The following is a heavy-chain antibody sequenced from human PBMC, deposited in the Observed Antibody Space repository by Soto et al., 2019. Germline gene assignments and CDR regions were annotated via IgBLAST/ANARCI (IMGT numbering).Heavy chain of an antibody. CDR1: GGTFTDYT. CDR3: ARSIFCGGDCYPTFDY. D-gene: IGHD2-21*02. J-gene: IGHJ4*02. Sequence: QVQLVQSGAEVKRPGSSGKVSCKASGGTFTDYTVSWVRQAPGQGLEWMGWIIPILGMAKYAQMFQGRVTITAHKSTGTAYMDLSSLRSDDTALYFCARSIFCGGDCYPTFDYWGQGTLVTVSP. CDR2: IIPILGMA. V-gene: IGHV1-69*02.